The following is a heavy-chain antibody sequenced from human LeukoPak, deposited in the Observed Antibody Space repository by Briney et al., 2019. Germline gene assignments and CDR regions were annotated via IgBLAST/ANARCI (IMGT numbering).Heavy chain of an antibody. D-gene: IGHD3-9*01. CDR2: INSDGSSS. J-gene: IGHJ5*02. CDR1: GFTSSSYW. V-gene: IGHV3-74*01. CDR3: ARDAIITIFPHNWFDP. Sequence: PGGSLRLSCAASGFTSSSYWMHWVRQAPGEGLVWVARINSDGSSSTYADSVEGRVTISRDNAKNTLYLQMNSLRAEDTAVYYCARDAIITIFPHNWFDPWGQGTLVTVSS.